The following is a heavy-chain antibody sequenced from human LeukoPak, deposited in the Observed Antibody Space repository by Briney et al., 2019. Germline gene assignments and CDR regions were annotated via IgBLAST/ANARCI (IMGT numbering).Heavy chain of an antibody. CDR2: INPNSGGT. CDR3: ARDLGYCSSTSCRNWFDP. Sequence: ASVKVSCKASGYTFTGYYMHWVRQAPGQGLEWMGWINPNSGGTNYAQKFQGRVTMTRDTPISTAYMELSRLRSDDTAVYYCARDLGYCSSTSCRNWFDPWGQGTLVTVSS. J-gene: IGHJ5*02. D-gene: IGHD2-2*03. V-gene: IGHV1-2*02. CDR1: GYTFTGYY.